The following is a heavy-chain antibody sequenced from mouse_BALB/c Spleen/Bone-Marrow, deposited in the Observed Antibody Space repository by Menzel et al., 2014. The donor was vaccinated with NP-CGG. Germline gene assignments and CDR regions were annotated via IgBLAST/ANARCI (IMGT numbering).Heavy chain of an antibody. CDR1: GYCFTNFW. J-gene: IGHJ2*01. V-gene: IGHV1-63*02. CDR2: IYPKNDDA. D-gene: IGHD2-1*01. CDR3: TRRYGNYDY. Sequence: VQLVESGAELVRPGTSVKMSCKAAGYCFTNFWIGWVKQRPGHGLEWIGDIYPKNDDANYNEKFKGRATLTVDTSSSTAYMQLSGLTSEDSAIYYCTRRYGNYDYWGQGSTLTVSS.